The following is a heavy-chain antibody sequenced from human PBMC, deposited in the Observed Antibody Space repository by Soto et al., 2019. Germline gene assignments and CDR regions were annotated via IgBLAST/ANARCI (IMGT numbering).Heavy chain of an antibody. CDR3: ARFEYCSGGSCYHDAFDI. V-gene: IGHV4-31*03. CDR2: TYYSGST. D-gene: IGHD2-15*01. J-gene: IGHJ3*02. Sequence: SETLSLTCTVSGGSIISGGYYWSLIRQHPGKGLEWIGYTYYSGSTYYNPSLKSRVTISVDTSKNQFSLKLSSVTAAHTAVYYCARFEYCSGGSCYHDAFDIWGQGTMVTVAS. CDR1: GGSIISGGYY.